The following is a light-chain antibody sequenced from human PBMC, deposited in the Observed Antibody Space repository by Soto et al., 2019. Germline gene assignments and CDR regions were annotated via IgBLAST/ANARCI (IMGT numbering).Light chain of an antibody. CDR2: EVT. CDR1: STDVGGYNY. Sequence: QSALTQPASVSGSPGQSITISCTGTSTDVGGYNYVSWYQRRPGEAPKLMIFEVTKRPSGVSNRFSGSKSGNTASLTISGLQAEDEADYFCNSYTTSSTYVFGSGTKVTVL. CDR3: NSYTTSSTYV. V-gene: IGLV2-14*01. J-gene: IGLJ1*01.